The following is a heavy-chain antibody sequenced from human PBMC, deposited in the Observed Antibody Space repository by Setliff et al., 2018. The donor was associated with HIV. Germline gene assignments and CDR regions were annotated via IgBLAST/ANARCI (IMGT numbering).Heavy chain of an antibody. CDR3: ARDHGMWDYGGNFLLREYFHH. D-gene: IGHD4-17*01. J-gene: IGHJ1*01. CDR2: INPNSSDT. CDR1: GYTFTGYY. V-gene: IGHV1-2*02. Sequence: GASVKVSCKASGYTFTGYYIHWVRQAPGQGLEWMGWINPNSSDTNYAQKFQGRVTMTRDTSISTAYMDLSRLRSDDTAVYYCARDHGMWDYGGNFLLREYFHHWGQGTLVTVSS.